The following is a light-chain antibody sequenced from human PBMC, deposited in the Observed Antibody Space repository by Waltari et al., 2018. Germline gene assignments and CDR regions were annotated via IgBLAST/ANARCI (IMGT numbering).Light chain of an antibody. CDR1: SSDVGGYNY. V-gene: IGLV2-14*03. Sequence: QSALTQPASVSGSPGQSITISCTGTSSDVGGYNYVSWYQQHPGKAPKLMIYDVSNRPSGVSNRFSGSKSGNTDSLTISGLQAEDEADYYCSSYTSSRTLDVFGTGTKVTVL. CDR3: SSYTSSRTLDV. CDR2: DVS. J-gene: IGLJ1*01.